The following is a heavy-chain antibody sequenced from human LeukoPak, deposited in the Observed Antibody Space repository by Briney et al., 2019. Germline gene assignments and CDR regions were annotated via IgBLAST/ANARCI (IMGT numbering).Heavy chain of an antibody. D-gene: IGHD2-2*01. CDR1: GFTFSSYA. Sequence: PGGSLRLSCAASGFTFSSYAMSWVRQAPGKGLEWVSAISGSGGSTYYADSVKGRFTISRDNSKNTLYLQMNSLRAEDTAVYYCAKGKDIVVVPAAPDLDYWGQGTLVTVSS. CDR3: AKGKDIVVVPAAPDLDY. CDR2: ISGSGGST. J-gene: IGHJ4*02. V-gene: IGHV3-23*01.